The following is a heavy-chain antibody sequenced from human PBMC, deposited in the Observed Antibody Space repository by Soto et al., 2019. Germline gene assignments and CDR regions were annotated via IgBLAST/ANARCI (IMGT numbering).Heavy chain of an antibody. J-gene: IGHJ4*02. CDR1: GGSISSSNW. D-gene: IGHD3-10*01. Sequence: QVQLQESGPGLVKPSGTLSLTCAVSGGSISSSNWWSWVRQPPRKGLKWIGETHHSGTTNYNPSLKSRVTISVDKSKYQFSLKLRSVTAADTALYYCAREGSGTSFFDYWGQGTLVTVSS. CDR3: AREGSGTSFFDY. V-gene: IGHV4-4*02. CDR2: THHSGTT.